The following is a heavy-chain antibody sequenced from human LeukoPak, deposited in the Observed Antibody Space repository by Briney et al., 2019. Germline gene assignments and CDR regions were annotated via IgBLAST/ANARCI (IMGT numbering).Heavy chain of an antibody. J-gene: IGHJ4*02. Sequence: SETLSLTCTVSGGSISSYYWSWIRQPPGKGLEWIGYIYYSGSTNYNPSLRSRVTISVDTSKNQFSLKLSSVTAADTAVYYCAKDGYSSGWYSGYWGQGTLVTVSS. CDR3: AKDGYSSGWYSGY. CDR2: IYYSGST. V-gene: IGHV4-59*01. CDR1: GGSISSYY. D-gene: IGHD6-19*01.